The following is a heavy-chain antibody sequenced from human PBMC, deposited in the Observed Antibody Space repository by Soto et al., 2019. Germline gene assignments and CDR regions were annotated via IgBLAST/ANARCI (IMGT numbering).Heavy chain of an antibody. CDR2: TNGVNEHT. D-gene: IGHD3-3*01. CDR3: ARGGWLLEEGTHYCRGLDV. V-gene: IGHV1-3*01. CDR1: GYDFANKA. J-gene: IGHJ6*02. Sequence: QVQLVQSGAEVKEPGASVMRSCRASGYDFANKAIPWVRPAPGQRLEWIGWTNGVNEHTTYSQKFQARVTLTKNNTASTMNMEMTGLTTEDTAVYYCARGGWLLEEGTHYCRGLDVWGQGTMVAVS.